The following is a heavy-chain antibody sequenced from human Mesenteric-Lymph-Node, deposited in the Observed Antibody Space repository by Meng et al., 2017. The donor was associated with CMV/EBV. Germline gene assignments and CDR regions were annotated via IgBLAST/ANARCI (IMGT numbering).Heavy chain of an antibody. CDR3: AREKWGWDRTGYSKEYYFDS. CDR2: ISSDESSA. J-gene: IGHJ4*02. V-gene: IGHV3-33*05. CDR1: FSDHG. D-gene: IGHD2-15*01. Sequence: FSDHGMHWVRPAPGKGLAWLEVISSDESSAYYADSVKGRFTINRDNSRNVFYLHMDSLRAEDTAVYYCAREKWGWDRTGYSKEYYFDSWGQGTLVTVSS.